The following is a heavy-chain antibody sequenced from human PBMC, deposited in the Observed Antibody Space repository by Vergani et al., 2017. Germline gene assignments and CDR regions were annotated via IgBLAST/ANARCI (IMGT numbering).Heavy chain of an antibody. CDR2: ISPDGFST. D-gene: IGHD6-19*01. CDR1: GYPFTASY. Sequence: QVQLVQSGAEVGKPGASGKISCKAYGYPFTASYIHWVRQAPEQGLEWVGVISPDGFSTFYAQKFQGRVTVTRDTSTSTVYMELTSLRSDDTAVYYTAREPPRAEYFDYWGQGTLVAVSS. V-gene: IGHV1-46*03. J-gene: IGHJ4*02. CDR3: AREPPRAEYFDY.